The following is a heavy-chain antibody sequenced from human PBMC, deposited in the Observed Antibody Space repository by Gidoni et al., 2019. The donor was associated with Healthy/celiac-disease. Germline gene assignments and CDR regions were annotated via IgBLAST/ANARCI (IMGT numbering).Heavy chain of an antibody. CDR2: ISYDGSNK. V-gene: IGHV3-30-3*01. D-gene: IGHD5-12*01. J-gene: IGHJ3*02. Sequence: QVQLVESGGGVFQPGRSLRLSFSASGFTFSSYAMHWARQAPGKGLEWVAVISYDGSNKYYADSVKGRFTISRDNSKNTLYLKMNSLRAEDTAVYYCARAGDGYNYAFDIWGQGTMVTVSS. CDR3: ARAGDGYNYAFDI. CDR1: GFTFSSYA.